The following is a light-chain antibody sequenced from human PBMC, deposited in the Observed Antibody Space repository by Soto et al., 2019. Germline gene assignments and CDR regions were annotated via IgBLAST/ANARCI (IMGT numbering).Light chain of an antibody. CDR2: MSS. V-gene: IGKV2-28*01. CDR1: QSLLHSNGYKY. J-gene: IGKJ5*01. Sequence: DTVMTQSPFSLPVTPGEPASISCRSSQSLLHSNGYKYLDWYLQKPGQSPQLLIYMSSNQASGVPDRFSGSGSGTDFTLKISRVEAEDVGVYYCMQALRTPYTFGQGTRLEIK. CDR3: MQALRTPYT.